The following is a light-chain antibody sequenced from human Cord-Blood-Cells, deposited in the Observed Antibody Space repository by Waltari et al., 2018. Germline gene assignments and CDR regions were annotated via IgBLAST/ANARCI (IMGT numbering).Light chain of an antibody. V-gene: IGKV3-20*01. J-gene: IGKJ2*03. CDR2: GAS. Sequence: EIVLTQSPGSLSLYPGERATLSCRASQSVSSSYLAWYQQKPGHAPRLLIYGASSRATDIPDRFSGSGSGTDFTLTISRLEPEDCAVYYYQQYGSSPPYSFGQGTKLEIK. CDR1: QSVSSSY. CDR3: QQYGSSPPYS.